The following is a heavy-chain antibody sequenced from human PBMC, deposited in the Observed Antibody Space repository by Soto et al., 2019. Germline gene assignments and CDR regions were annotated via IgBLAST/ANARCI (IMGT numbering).Heavy chain of an antibody. D-gene: IGHD1-26*01. CDR3: ARGNVGATLGWWFDP. CDR1: GGSISSYY. J-gene: IGHJ5*02. Sequence: PSETLSLTCTVSGGSISSYYWSWIRQPPGKGLEWIGYIYYSGSTNYTPSLNSRVTISVDTSKNQFSLKLSSVTAADTAVYYCARGNVGATLGWWFDPWGQGTLVTV. CDR2: IYYSGST. V-gene: IGHV4-59*01.